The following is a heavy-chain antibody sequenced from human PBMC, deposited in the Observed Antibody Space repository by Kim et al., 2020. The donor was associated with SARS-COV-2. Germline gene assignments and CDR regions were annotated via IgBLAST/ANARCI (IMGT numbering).Heavy chain of an antibody. Sequence: SGHTSYNPSLKTEVTMSIDTSKAQFSLSLGSVTAADTAVYYCSRTGPMDVWGQGTTVIVSS. V-gene: IGHV4-4*07. CDR3: SRTGPMDV. J-gene: IGHJ6*02. CDR2: SGHT. D-gene: IGHD3-9*01.